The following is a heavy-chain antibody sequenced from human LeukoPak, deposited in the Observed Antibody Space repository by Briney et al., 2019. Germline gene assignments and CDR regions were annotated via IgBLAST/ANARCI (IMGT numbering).Heavy chain of an antibody. D-gene: IGHD1-26*01. CDR3: ARLSGSYSNWFDP. CDR1: GGSISSGGYS. V-gene: IGHV4-30-2*03. Sequence: PSQTLSLTCAVSGGSISSGGYSWSWIRQPPGKAMEFIAYIYYTGNTYFNPSLKSRVTISVDTSKNQFSLKLSSVTAADTAVYYCARLSGSYSNWFDPWGQGTLVTVSS. J-gene: IGHJ5*02. CDR2: IYYTGNT.